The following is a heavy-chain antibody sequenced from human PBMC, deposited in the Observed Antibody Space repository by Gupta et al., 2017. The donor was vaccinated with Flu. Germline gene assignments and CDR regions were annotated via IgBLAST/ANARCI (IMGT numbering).Heavy chain of an antibody. J-gene: IGHJ6*02. CDR2: IVVGSGNT. Sequence: QMQLVQSGPEVKKPGTSVKVSCTASGFTFTSSAMQWVRQARGQRLEWIGWIVVGSGNTNYAQKFQERVTITRDMSTSTAYMELSSLRSEDTAVYYCAADNARTVVPYYYYGMDVWGQGTTVTVSS. CDR3: AADNARTVVPYYYYGMDV. V-gene: IGHV1-58*02. D-gene: IGHD2-15*01. CDR1: GFTFTSSA.